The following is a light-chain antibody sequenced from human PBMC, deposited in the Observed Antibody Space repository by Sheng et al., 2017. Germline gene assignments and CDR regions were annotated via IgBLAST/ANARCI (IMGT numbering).Light chain of an antibody. J-gene: IGKJ2*01. CDR1: QTIDTY. CDR3: QQSKTMPYT. V-gene: IGKV1-39*01. CDR2: AAS. Sequence: DIQMTQSPSSLSASVGDRVTISCRASQTIDTYLNWFQQKPGKAPYLLIYAASILQSGVPSRFSGSRSGTHFTLTISSLQPEDSASYYCQQSKTMPYTFGRGPSWRSN.